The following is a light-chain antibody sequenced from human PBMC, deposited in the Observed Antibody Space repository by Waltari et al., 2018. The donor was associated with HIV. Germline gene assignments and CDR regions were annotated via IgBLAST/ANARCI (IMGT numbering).Light chain of an antibody. Sequence: EIVLIQSPATLSLSPGERATLSCRASQSVRRYLAWYQQKPGQAPRLLIYDASNRVTGIPARFSGTGSGTDFTLTISSLEPEDFAVYYCQQRSNWPTTYTFGQGTKLEIK. CDR1: QSVRRY. J-gene: IGKJ2*01. CDR2: DAS. V-gene: IGKV3-11*01. CDR3: QQRSNWPTTYT.